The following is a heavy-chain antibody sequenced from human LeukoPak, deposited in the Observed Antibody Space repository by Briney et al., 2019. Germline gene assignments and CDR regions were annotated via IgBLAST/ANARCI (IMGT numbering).Heavy chain of an antibody. CDR2: ISSSGSTI. V-gene: IGHV3-48*03. J-gene: IGHJ4*02. CDR1: GFTFSSYE. CDR3: ARKNNPFDY. Sequence: QTGGSLRLSCAASGFTFSSYEMNWVRQAPGKGLEWVSYISSSGSTIYYADSVKGRFTISRDNAKNSLYLQMNSLRAEDTAVYYCARKNNPFDYWGQGTLVTVSS. D-gene: IGHD1/OR15-1a*01.